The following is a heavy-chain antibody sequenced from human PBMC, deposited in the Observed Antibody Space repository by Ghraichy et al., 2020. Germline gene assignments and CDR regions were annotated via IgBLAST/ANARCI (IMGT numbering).Heavy chain of an antibody. V-gene: IGHV3-21*01. CDR2: ISSSSTYI. Sequence: GGSLRLSCTASGFTFSSYSMNWVRQAPGKGLEWVSTISSSSTYIYYADSVKGRFTISRDNAKNSLFLQMNNLRAEDTAVYYCAREVMGGMDVWGLGTTVTVSS. D-gene: IGHD3-16*01. J-gene: IGHJ6*02. CDR3: AREVMGGMDV. CDR1: GFTFSSYS.